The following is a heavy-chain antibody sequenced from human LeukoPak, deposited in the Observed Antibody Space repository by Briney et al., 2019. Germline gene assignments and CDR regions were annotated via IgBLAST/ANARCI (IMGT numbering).Heavy chain of an antibody. V-gene: IGHV4-34*01. CDR2: INHSGST. Sequence: SETLSLTCAVYGGSFSGYYWSWIRQPPGEGLEWIGEINHSGSTNYNPSLKSRVTISVDTSKNQFSLKLSSVTAADTAVYYCTTIKRGNIFGYFDFWGQGTLVTVSS. D-gene: IGHD5-18*01. CDR1: GGSFSGYY. J-gene: IGHJ4*02. CDR3: TTIKRGNIFGYFDF.